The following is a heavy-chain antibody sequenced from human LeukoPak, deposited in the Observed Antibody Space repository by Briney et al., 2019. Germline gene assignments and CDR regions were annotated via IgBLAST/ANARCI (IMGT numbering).Heavy chain of an antibody. CDR3: ARDSEGVRDPDY. CDR1: GFTFSSYS. V-gene: IGHV3-21*01. D-gene: IGHD3-10*01. Sequence: PGGSLRLSCAASGFTFSSYSMNWVRQAPGKGLEWVSSISSSSSYIYYADSVKGRFTISRDNAKNSLYLQMNSLRAEDTAVYYCARDSEGVRDPDYWGQGTLVTVSS. CDR2: ISSSSSYI. J-gene: IGHJ4*02.